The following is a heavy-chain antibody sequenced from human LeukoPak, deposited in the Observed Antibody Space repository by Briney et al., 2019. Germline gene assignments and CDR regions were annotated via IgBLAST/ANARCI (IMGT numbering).Heavy chain of an antibody. CDR2: IYYSGST. CDR1: GFTFSSYSMN. J-gene: IGHJ4*02. V-gene: IGHV4-39*01. CDR3: ARRGIAARRTGYLDY. Sequence: GSLRLSCAASGFTFSSYSMNWVRQAPGKGLEWIGSIYYSGSTYYNPSLKSRVTISVDTSKNQFSLKLSSVTAADTAAYYCARRGIAARRTGYLDYWGQGTLVTVSS. D-gene: IGHD6-6*01.